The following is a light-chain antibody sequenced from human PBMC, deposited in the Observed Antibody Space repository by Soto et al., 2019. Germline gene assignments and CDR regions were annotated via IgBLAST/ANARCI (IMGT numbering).Light chain of an antibody. CDR2: DVS. V-gene: IGLV2-14*01. CDR1: SSDVGGYNY. J-gene: IGLJ1*01. CDR3: SSYTSSRTYV. Sequence: QSVLTQPASVSGSPGQSITISCTGTSSDVGGYNYVSWYQQHPGKATKLMIYDVSNRPSGVSNRFSGSKSGNTASLTISGLQAEDEADYYCSSYTSSRTYVFANGTKVTVL.